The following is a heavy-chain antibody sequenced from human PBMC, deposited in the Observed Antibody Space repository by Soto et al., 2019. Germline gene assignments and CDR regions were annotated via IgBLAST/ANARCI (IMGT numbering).Heavy chain of an antibody. V-gene: IGHV3-48*02. CDR1: GFTFSSYS. D-gene: IGHD3-10*01. CDR3: ARERAPYYYGSGRGVGIRPFDS. J-gene: IGHJ5*01. Sequence: XGSLRLSFPASGFTFSSYSMNWVRQAPGKGLDWVSYISSSSSTIYYADSVKGRFTISRDNAKNSLYLQMNSLRDEDTAVYYCARERAPYYYGSGRGVGIRPFDSWGQGTLVTVSS. CDR2: ISSSSSTI.